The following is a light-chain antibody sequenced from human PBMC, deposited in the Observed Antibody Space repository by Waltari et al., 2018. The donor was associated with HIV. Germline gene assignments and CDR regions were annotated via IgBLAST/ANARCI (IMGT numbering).Light chain of an antibody. CDR1: LSLLESNGYHF. CDR3: MQDLQRPLT. CDR2: LTS. J-gene: IGKJ4*01. V-gene: IGKV2-28*01. Sequence: IVMPHSLLALFVTPGESASISCRSILSLLESNGYHFLEWYGQKPGQSPKLLMFLTSKRASGVPDRFSGSGSGTDFTLRISSVEADDVGVYYCMQDLQRPLTFGGGTKVEIK.